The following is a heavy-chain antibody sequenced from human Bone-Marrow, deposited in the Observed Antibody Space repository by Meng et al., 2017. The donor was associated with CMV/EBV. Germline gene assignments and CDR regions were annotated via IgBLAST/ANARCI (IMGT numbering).Heavy chain of an antibody. D-gene: IGHD2-2*01. CDR2: IKQDGSEK. V-gene: IGHV3-7*01. Sequence: GGSLRLSCAASGFTFSSYWMSWVRQAPGKGLEWVANIKQDGSEKCYVDSMKGRFIISRDNAKKSLYLQMNSLRAEDTAVYYCARQGVGAGYAAGLPYGLDVWGRGTTVTVSS. CDR3: ARQGVGAGYAAGLPYGLDV. J-gene: IGHJ6*02. CDR1: GFTFSSYW.